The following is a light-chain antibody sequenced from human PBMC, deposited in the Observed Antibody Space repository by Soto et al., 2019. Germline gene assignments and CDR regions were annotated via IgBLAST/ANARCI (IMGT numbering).Light chain of an antibody. CDR3: QQYNGYFRT. J-gene: IGKJ2*01. CDR1: QSIGRW. CDR2: DAS. Sequence: DIQMTQSPSTLSASVGDRVTITCRASQSIGRWLAWYQHKPAKAPKLLIYDASILESGVPSRFSGSGSGTEFTLTISSLQPDDVATYYCQQYNGYFRTFGQGTKLQIK. V-gene: IGKV1-5*01.